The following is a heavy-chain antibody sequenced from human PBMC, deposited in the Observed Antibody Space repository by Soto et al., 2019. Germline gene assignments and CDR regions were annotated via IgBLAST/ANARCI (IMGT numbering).Heavy chain of an antibody. Sequence: GESLKISCKGSGYSFTTYWIGWVRQMPGKGLEWMAIIYPSDSDTRYSPSFQGQVTISADKSITTAYLQWSSLKASDTAMYYCARRGFYNKADYWGQGTLVTVSS. J-gene: IGHJ4*02. CDR1: GYSFTTYW. D-gene: IGHD1-20*01. CDR2: IYPSDSDT. V-gene: IGHV5-51*01. CDR3: ARRGFYNKADY.